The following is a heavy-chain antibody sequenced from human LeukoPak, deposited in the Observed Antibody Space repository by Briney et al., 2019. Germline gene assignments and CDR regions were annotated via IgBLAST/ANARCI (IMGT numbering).Heavy chain of an antibody. CDR1: GESFSGYY. CDR3: ASSWRFWSRYYTRSMGY. J-gene: IGHJ4*02. CDR2: INHSGST. V-gene: IGHV4-34*01. Sequence: SETLSLTCAVYGESFSGYYWSWIRQPPGKGLEWVGEINHSGSTNYNPSLKSRVTISVDTSKNQFSLKPSSVTAADTAVYYCASSWRFWSRYYTRSMGYWGQGTLVTVSS. D-gene: IGHD3-3*01.